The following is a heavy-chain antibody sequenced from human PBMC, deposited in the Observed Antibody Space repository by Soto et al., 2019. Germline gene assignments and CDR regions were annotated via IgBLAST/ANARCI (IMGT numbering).Heavy chain of an antibody. CDR1: GFTFSSYG. Sequence: GGSLRLSCAASGFTFSSYGMHWVRQAPGKGLEWVAVISYDGSNKYYADSVKGRFTISRDNSKNTLYLQMNSLRAEDTAVYYCAKDYGSGDWGAFDIWGQGTMVTVSS. CDR3: AKDYGSGDWGAFDI. J-gene: IGHJ3*02. D-gene: IGHD2-21*02. V-gene: IGHV3-30*18. CDR2: ISYDGSNK.